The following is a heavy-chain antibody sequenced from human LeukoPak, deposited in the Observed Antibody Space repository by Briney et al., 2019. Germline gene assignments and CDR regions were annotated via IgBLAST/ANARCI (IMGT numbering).Heavy chain of an antibody. D-gene: IGHD5-18*01. Sequence: SETLSLTCTVSGGSISSYYWSWIRQPPGKGLEWIGHISYTGSTNYNPSLKSRVTISIDTSKNQFSLKLSSVTAADTAVYYCTRRGYSYETYYFDYWGQGALVTVSS. V-gene: IGHV4-59*08. CDR2: ISYTGST. J-gene: IGHJ4*02. CDR3: TRRGYSYETYYFDY. CDR1: GGSISSYY.